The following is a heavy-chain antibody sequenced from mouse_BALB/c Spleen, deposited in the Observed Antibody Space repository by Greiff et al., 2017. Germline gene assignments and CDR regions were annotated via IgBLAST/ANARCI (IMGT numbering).Heavy chain of an antibody. Sequence: DVQLQESGPGLVKPSQSLSLTCSVTGYSITSGYYWNWIRQFPGNKLEWMGYISYDGSNNYNPSLKNRISITRDTSKNQFFLKLNSVTTEDTATYYCASDYYGSSYLYYFDYWGQGTTLTVSS. V-gene: IGHV3-6*02. J-gene: IGHJ2*01. D-gene: IGHD1-1*01. CDR1: GYSITSGYY. CDR3: ASDYYGSSYLYYFDY. CDR2: ISYDGSN.